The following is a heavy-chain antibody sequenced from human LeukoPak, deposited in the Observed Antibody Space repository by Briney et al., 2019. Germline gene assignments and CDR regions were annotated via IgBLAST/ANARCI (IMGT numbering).Heavy chain of an antibody. Sequence: GRSLRLSCAASGFTFSSYGMHWVRQAPGKGLEWMALISYDGSIKYYADSVKGRFTISRDNSKNTLYLQMNSLRAKDTAVYYCAKDGPNSWFGEATWGQGTLVTVSS. J-gene: IGHJ5*02. V-gene: IGHV3-30*18. D-gene: IGHD3-10*01. CDR1: GFTFSSYG. CDR2: ISYDGSIK. CDR3: AKDGPNSWFGEAT.